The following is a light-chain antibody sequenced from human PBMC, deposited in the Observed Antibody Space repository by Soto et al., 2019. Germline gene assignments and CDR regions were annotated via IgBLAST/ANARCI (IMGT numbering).Light chain of an antibody. CDR1: NIEGKH. V-gene: IGLV3-21*02. CDR2: DDS. CDR3: QVCDTSSDDRSDPPSDRWV. J-gene: IGLJ3*02. Sequence: SYELTQPPSVSVAPGQTATITCGGDNIEGKHVHWYQQKPGQAPVMVVYDDSDRPSGIPERFSGSNSGNTATLTISRVEAGDEADYFCQVCDTSSDDRSDPPSDRWVFGGGTKLTVL.